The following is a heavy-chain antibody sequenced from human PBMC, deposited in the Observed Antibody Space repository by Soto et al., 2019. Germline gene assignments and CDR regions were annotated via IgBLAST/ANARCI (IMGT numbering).Heavy chain of an antibody. Sequence: GASVKVSCKASGYTFTSYDINWVRQATGQGLEWMGWMNPNSGNTGYAQKFQGRVTMTRNTSISTAYMELSSLRSEDTAVYYCASLERHSEVAFDIWGQGTMVTVSS. CDR3: ASLERHSEVAFDI. J-gene: IGHJ3*02. V-gene: IGHV1-8*01. CDR2: MNPNSGNT. D-gene: IGHD1-1*01. CDR1: GYTFTSYD.